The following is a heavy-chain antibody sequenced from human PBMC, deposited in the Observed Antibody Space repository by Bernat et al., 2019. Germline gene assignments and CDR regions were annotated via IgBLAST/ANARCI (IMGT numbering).Heavy chain of an antibody. Sequence: QLQLQESGPGLVKPSETLSLTCTVSAGSISSHNYFWGWIREPPGKGLEWIGSVYSGGSTYYNPSLKGRVTISVDTSKNQFSLKLTSVTAADTAVYYCAVLWFGELTHKYYYYGMDVWGQGTTVTVSS. D-gene: IGHD3-10*01. CDR3: AVLWFGELTHKYYYYGMDV. V-gene: IGHV4-39*01. CDR2: VYSGGST. J-gene: IGHJ6*02. CDR1: AGSISSHNYF.